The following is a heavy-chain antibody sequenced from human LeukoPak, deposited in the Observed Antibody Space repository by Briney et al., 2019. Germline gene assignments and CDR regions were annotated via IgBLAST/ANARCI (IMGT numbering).Heavy chain of an antibody. CDR3: ARALKHDAFDI. J-gene: IGHJ3*02. CDR2: ISSNGGST. Sequence: PGGSLRLSCAASGFTFSSYAMHWVRQAPGKGLEYVSAISSNGGSTYYANSVKGRFTISRDNSKSTLYLQMGSLRAEDMAVYYCARALKHDAFDIWGQGTMVTVSS. V-gene: IGHV3-64*01. CDR1: GFTFSSYA.